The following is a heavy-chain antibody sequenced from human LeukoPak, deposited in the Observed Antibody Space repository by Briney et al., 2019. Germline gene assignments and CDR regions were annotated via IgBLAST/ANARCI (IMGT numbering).Heavy chain of an antibody. D-gene: IGHD2-2*01. V-gene: IGHV1-69*02. CDR2: IIPILGIA. Sequence: SVKVSCKXSGSTFSSYTISWVRQAPRQGLEWMGRIIPILGIANYAQKFQGRVTITADKSTSTAYMELSSLRSEDTAVYYCARGLCSSTSCYLSWFDPWGQGTLVTVSS. CDR1: GSTFSSYT. CDR3: ARGLCSSTSCYLSWFDP. J-gene: IGHJ5*02.